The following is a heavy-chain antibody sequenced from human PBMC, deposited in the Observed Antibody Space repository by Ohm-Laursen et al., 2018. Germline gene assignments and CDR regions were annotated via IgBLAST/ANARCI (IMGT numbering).Heavy chain of an antibody. CDR1: GYTFTDYY. V-gene: IGHV1-2*02. CDR3: ARASWSMIVVVTPLRAFDI. Sequence: ASVKVSCKASGYTFTDYYMHWVRQTPGQGLEWMGWINPNSGGTNYAQKFQGRVTMTRDTSISTAYMELSRLRSDDTAVYYCARASWSMIVVVTPLRAFDIWGQGTMVTVSS. J-gene: IGHJ3*02. D-gene: IGHD3-22*01. CDR2: INPNSGGT.